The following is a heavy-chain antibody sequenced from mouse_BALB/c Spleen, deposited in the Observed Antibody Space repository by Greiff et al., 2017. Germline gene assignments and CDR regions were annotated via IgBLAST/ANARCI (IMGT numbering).Heavy chain of an antibody. CDR1: GYTFTSYW. J-gene: IGHJ3*01. CDR2: IYPGGGST. V-gene: IGHV1S22*01. Sequence: LQQSGAELVRPGASVKLSCKASGYTFTSYWMHWVKQRHGQGLEWIGNIYPGGGSTNYDEKFKSKATLTADTSSSTAYMHLSSLTSEDSAVYYCTRYFAATRGEFDDWGEGTMVTVSA. CDR3: TRYFAATRGEFDD. D-gene: IGHD3-3*01.